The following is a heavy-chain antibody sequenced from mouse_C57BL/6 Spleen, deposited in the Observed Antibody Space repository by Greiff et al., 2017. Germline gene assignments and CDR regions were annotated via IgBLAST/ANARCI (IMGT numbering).Heavy chain of an antibody. D-gene: IGHD1-1*01. Sequence: QVQLQQPGAELVKPGASVKLSCKASGYTFTSYWMHWVKQRPGQGLEWIGMIHPNSGSTNYNEKFTSKATLTVDKSSSPAYMQLSSLTTENYAVDYCARGGSSYYAMDDWGQGTTVTVSS. J-gene: IGHJ4*01. CDR3: ARGGSSYYAMDD. CDR1: GYTFTSYW. V-gene: IGHV1-64*01. CDR2: IHPNSGST.